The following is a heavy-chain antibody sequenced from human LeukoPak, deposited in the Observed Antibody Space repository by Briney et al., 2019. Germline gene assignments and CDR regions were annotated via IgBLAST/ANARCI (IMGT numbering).Heavy chain of an antibody. CDR1: GGSISSYY. CDR3: ARGPTMVRGVRTKWFDP. V-gene: IGHV4-59*01. J-gene: IGHJ5*02. Sequence: SETLSLTCTVSGGSISSYYWSWIRQPPGKGLEWIGYIYYSGSTNYNPSLKSRVTISVDTSKNQFSLKLSSVIAADTAVYYCARGPTMVRGVRTKWFDPGAREPWSPSPQ. D-gene: IGHD3-10*01. CDR2: IYYSGST.